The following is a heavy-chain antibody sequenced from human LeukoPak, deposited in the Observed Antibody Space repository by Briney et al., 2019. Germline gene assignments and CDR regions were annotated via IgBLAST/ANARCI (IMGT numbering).Heavy chain of an antibody. V-gene: IGHV3-21*01. J-gene: IGHJ4*02. Sequence: GGSLRLSCAASGFTLSSHSMNWVRQAPGKGLEWVSSISSSSSYIYYADSVRGRFTISRDNAKNSLYLQMNSLRAEDTAVYYCAKAAAYCGGDCYDYWGQGTLVTVSS. D-gene: IGHD2-21*01. CDR1: GFTLSSHS. CDR2: ISSSSSYI. CDR3: AKAAAYCGGDCYDY.